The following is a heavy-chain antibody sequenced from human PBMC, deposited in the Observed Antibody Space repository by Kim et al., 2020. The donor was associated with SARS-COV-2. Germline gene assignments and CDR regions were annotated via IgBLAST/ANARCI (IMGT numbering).Heavy chain of an antibody. D-gene: IGHD6-13*01. CDR1: GFTFSSYW. V-gene: IGHV3-7*01. CDR2: IKQDGSVI. J-gene: IGHJ4*02. Sequence: GGSLRLSCGASGFTFSSYWMSWVRQAPGKGLEWVANIKQDGSVIHYVDSVMGRFTVSRDNAKNSLYLQMSSLRAEDSAVYYCARAVLYGSTWHCDYWGQGTLVTVSS. CDR3: ARAVLYGSTWHCDY.